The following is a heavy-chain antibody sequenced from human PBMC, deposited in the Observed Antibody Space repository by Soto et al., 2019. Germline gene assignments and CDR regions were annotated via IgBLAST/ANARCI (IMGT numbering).Heavy chain of an antibody. Sequence: ASVKVSCKVSGYTLTELSMHWVRQAPGKGLEWMGGFDPEDGETIYAQKFQGRVTMTEDTSTDTAYMELSSLRSEDTAVYYCATNSGVVAAPDAFDIWGQGTMVTVSS. CDR3: ATNSGVVAAPDAFDI. V-gene: IGHV1-24*01. D-gene: IGHD2-15*01. J-gene: IGHJ3*02. CDR2: FDPEDGET. CDR1: GYTLTELS.